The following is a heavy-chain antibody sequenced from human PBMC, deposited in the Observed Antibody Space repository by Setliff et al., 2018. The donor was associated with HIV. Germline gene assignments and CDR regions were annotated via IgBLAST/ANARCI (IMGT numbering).Heavy chain of an antibody. CDR2: IFYSGST. D-gene: IGHD2-8*02. V-gene: IGHV4-39*07. CDR3: ARGGPGGEFDSYFDY. CDR1: GGSISSSSYY. J-gene: IGHJ4*02. Sequence: LSLTCNVSGGSISSSSYYWGWIRQPPGKGLEWIGYIFYSGSTDSNPSLTGRVTISLDRSKNQFSLKLTSATAADTAVYFCARGGPGGEFDSYFDYWGQGVLVTVSS.